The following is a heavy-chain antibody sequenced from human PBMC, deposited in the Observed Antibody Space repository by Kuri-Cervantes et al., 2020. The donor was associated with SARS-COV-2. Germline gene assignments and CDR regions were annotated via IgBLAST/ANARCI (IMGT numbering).Heavy chain of an antibody. V-gene: IGHV3-33*08. Sequence: GGSLRLSCAASGFTFSSYSVNWVRQAPGKGLEWVAVIWYDGSNKYYADSVKGRFTISRDNSKNTLYLQMNSLRAEDTAVYYCARDPDYWGQGTLVTVSS. CDR2: IWYDGSNK. CDR3: ARDPDY. J-gene: IGHJ4*02. CDR1: GFTFSSYS.